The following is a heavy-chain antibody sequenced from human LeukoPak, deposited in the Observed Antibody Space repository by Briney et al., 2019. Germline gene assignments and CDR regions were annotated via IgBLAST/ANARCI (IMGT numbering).Heavy chain of an antibody. CDR1: GFTFKSHS. Sequence: GGSLRLSCAASGFTFKSHSMNWVRQAPGKGLEWVSYISRSSSTIYYADSVKGRFTISRDNAKNSLYLQMNSLSAEDTAVYHCAKALNVAMARGVITRDFDYWGQGTLVTVSS. CDR2: ISRSSSTI. D-gene: IGHD3-10*01. J-gene: IGHJ4*02. V-gene: IGHV3-48*01. CDR3: AKALNVAMARGVITRDFDY.